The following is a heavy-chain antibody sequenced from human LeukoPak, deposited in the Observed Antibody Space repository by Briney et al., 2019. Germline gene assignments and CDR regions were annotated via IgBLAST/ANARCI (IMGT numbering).Heavy chain of an antibody. CDR1: GGSISSGNW. D-gene: IGHD2-15*01. CDR2: IYHSGST. Sequence: SETLSLTCAVSGGSISSGNWWTWVRQPPGKGLEWIGEIYHSGSTNYNPSLKSRVTISVDKSKNQFSLKLSSVTAADTAVYYCARVAGYCSGGSCYSAWFDPWGQGTLVTVSS. V-gene: IGHV4-4*02. CDR3: ARVAGYCSGGSCYSAWFDP. J-gene: IGHJ5*02.